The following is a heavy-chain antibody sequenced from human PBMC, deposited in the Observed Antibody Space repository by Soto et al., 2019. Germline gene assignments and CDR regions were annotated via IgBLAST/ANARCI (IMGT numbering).Heavy chain of an antibody. Sequence: SETLSLTCTVSGGSIGSGGYYWSWIRQHPGKGLEWIGYIYYSGSTYYNPSLKSRVTISVDTSKNQFSLKLSSVNAADTAVYYCARAGSSWLFDYWGQGTLVTVSS. CDR1: GGSIGSGGYY. V-gene: IGHV4-31*03. CDR2: IYYSGST. D-gene: IGHD6-13*01. CDR3: ARAGSSWLFDY. J-gene: IGHJ4*02.